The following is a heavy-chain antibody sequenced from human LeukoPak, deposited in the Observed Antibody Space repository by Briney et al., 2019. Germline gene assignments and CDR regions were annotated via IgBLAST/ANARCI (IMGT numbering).Heavy chain of an antibody. Sequence: PEGSLRLSCAASGFTFSSYAMSWVRQAPGKGLEWVSAISGSGGSTYYADSVKGRLTISRDNSKNTLYLQMNSLRAEDTAVYYCAKVLGWFGELVLRDAFDIWGQGTMVTVSS. CDR3: AKVLGWFGELVLRDAFDI. V-gene: IGHV3-23*01. J-gene: IGHJ3*02. D-gene: IGHD3-10*01. CDR2: ISGSGGST. CDR1: GFTFSSYA.